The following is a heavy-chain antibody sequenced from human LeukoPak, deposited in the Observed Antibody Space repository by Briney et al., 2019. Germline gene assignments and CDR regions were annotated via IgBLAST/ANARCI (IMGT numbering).Heavy chain of an antibody. J-gene: IGHJ4*02. CDR2: ISGSGGST. CDR1: EFTFSSYA. V-gene: IGHV3-23*01. CDR3: GGSVLASVFDY. Sequence: GGSLRLSCAASEFTFSSYAMSWVRQAPGQGLEWVSAISGSGGSTNYADSVKGRFTISRDKSKNTVYLQMNSLRAEDTAVYYCGGSVLASVFDYWGQGTLVTVSS. D-gene: IGHD6-25*01.